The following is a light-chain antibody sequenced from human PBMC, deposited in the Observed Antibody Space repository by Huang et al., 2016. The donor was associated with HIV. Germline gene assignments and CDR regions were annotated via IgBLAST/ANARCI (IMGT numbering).Light chain of an antibody. CDR2: GAS. CDR3: QQSHSIPHT. V-gene: IGKV1-39*01. Sequence: DIQMTQSPSSLSASVGDRVTITCRTSDNLANSLNWYQHKSGAAPVLLLYGASNLQTGVSSRFSGGGSGTDFTLTITNLRPEDFATYYCQQSHSIPHTFGQGTRLE. CDR1: DNLANS. J-gene: IGKJ2*01.